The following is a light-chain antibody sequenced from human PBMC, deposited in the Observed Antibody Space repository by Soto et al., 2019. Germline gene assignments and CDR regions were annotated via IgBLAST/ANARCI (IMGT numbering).Light chain of an antibody. V-gene: IGKV1-17*01. Sequence: DIQMTPSPSSLSASVGDRVTITCRASQGIRNDLGCYQQKPGKAAKRLIYAASSLQSGVPARFSGSGSGTDFTLTISSLEPEDFAVYYCQQRSDWPITFGQGTRLEIK. CDR2: AAS. CDR1: QGIRND. J-gene: IGKJ5*01. CDR3: QQRSDWPIT.